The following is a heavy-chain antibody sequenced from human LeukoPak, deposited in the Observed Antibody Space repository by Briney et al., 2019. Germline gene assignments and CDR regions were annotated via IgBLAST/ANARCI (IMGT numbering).Heavy chain of an antibody. CDR2: ISSSSSYI. Sequence: GGSLRLSCAASGFTFSSYSMNWVRQAPGKGLEWVSSISSSSSYIYYADSVKSRFTIARDTVKNSLYLQMNSLRAEDTAVYYWASCRGGSCYSGRIDYWGQGTLVTVS. CDR1: GFTFSSYS. J-gene: IGHJ4*02. CDR3: ASCRGGSCYSGRIDY. D-gene: IGHD2-15*01. V-gene: IGHV3-21*01.